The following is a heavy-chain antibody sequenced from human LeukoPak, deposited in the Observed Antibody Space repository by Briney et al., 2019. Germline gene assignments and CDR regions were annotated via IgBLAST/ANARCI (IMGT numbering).Heavy chain of an antibody. CDR1: GDTFSSYA. Sequence: SVKVSCKASGDTFSSYAISWVRQAPGQGLEWMGGIIPIFGTANYAQKFQGRVTITADESTSTAYMELSSLRSEDTAVYYCARSAGTGYNWFDPWGQGTLVTVSS. D-gene: IGHD6-13*01. V-gene: IGHV1-69*01. CDR3: ARSAGTGYNWFDP. J-gene: IGHJ5*02. CDR2: IIPIFGTA.